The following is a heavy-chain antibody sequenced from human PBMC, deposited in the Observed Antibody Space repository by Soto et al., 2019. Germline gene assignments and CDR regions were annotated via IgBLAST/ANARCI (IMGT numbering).Heavy chain of an antibody. Sequence: EVQLVESGGGLVKPGGSLRLSCATSGFMFSTYVMNWVRQAPGKGLEWVSSINGRSNNKYYANSVRGRFTISRDNAKNSLFLQMSSLPAEDTAVYYCAREDGIAGETTAFDYWGHGTLVTVSS. CDR2: INGRSNNK. J-gene: IGHJ4*01. V-gene: IGHV3-21*01. CDR3: AREDGIAGETTAFDY. CDR1: GFMFSTYV. D-gene: IGHD1-26*01.